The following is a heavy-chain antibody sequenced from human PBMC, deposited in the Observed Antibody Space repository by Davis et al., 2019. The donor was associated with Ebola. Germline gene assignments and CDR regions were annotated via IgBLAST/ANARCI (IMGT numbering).Heavy chain of an antibody. J-gene: IGHJ6*02. Sequence: AASVKVSCKASGGTFSSYAISWVRQAPGQGLEWMGRIIPILGIANYAQKFQGRVTITADKSTSTAYMELSSLRSEDTAVYYCALAPNDFWSGYYNYYYYGMDVWGQGTTVTVSS. D-gene: IGHD3-3*01. V-gene: IGHV1-69*04. CDR3: ALAPNDFWSGYYNYYYYGMDV. CDR2: IIPILGIA. CDR1: GGTFSSYA.